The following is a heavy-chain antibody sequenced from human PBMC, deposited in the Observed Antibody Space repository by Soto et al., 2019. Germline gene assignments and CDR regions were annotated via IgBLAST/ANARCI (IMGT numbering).Heavy chain of an antibody. CDR2: VSAGGDMT. J-gene: IGHJ6*02. Sequence: DVQVLESGGDLVQPVGSLRLSCAASGFTFSSYAMSWVRQAPGKGLEWVSSVSAGGDMTYYSDSVKGRFTISRDNSNNALFLQMNSLISEDTDLYYCARGDRGGSGSPASYYYSGLDVWGQGTTVTVS. D-gene: IGHD2-15*01. CDR1: GFTFSSYA. CDR3: ARGDRGGSGSPASYYYSGLDV. V-gene: IGHV3-23*01.